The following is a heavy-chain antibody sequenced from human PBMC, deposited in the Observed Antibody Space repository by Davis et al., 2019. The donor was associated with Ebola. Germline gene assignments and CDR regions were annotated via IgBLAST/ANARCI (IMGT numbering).Heavy chain of an antibody. J-gene: IGHJ5*02. V-gene: IGHV3-74*01. CDR2: INSDGSST. CDR1: GYTFSSFW. D-gene: IGHD3-3*01. CDR3: ARVGYDFWSGYSSSNWFDP. Sequence: GESLKISCKGSGYTFSSFWMNWVRQAPGKGLVWVSRINSDGSSTSYADSVKGRFTISRDNAKNTLYLQMNSLRAADTAVYYCARVGYDFWSGYSSSNWFDPWGQGTLVTVSS.